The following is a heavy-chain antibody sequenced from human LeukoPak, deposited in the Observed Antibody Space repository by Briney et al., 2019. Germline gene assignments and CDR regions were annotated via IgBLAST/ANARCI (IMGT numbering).Heavy chain of an antibody. V-gene: IGHV3-9*01. Sequence: PGGSLRLSCAASGFTFDDYAMHWVRHAPGKGLEWVSGISWNSGSIGYADSVKGRFTISRDNAKNSLYLQMNSLRAEDTAVYYCARRSYGSWGYWGQGTLVTVSS. CDR1: GFTFDDYA. J-gene: IGHJ4*02. CDR3: ARRSYGSWGY. CDR2: ISWNSGSI. D-gene: IGHD3-16*02.